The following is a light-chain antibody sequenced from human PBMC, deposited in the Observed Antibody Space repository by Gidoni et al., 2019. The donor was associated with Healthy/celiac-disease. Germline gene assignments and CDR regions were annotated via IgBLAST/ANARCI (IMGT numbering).Light chain of an antibody. CDR1: QSISSW. CDR3: QQYNSYSPT. CDR2: KAS. V-gene: IGKV1-5*03. J-gene: IGKJ2*01. Sequence: DIQMTQSPSTLSASVGDRVTITCRASQSISSWLAWYQQKPGKAPKRLIYKASSLESGVPSRFSGSGSGTEFTLTISSLQPDDFATYYCQQYNSYSPTFGQXTKLEIK.